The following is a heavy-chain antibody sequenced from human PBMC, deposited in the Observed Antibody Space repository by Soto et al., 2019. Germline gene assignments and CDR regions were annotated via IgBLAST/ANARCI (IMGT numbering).Heavy chain of an antibody. CDR2: INPNSGGT. V-gene: IGHV1-2*04. D-gene: IGHD3-10*01. J-gene: IGHJ6*02. CDR1: GYTFTGYY. Sequence: VASVKVSCKASGYTFTGYYMHWVRQAPGQGLEWMGWINPNSGGTNYAQKFQGWVTMTRDTSISTAYMELSRLRSDDTAVYYCARGTDGITMEGPGMDVWGQGTTVTVSS. CDR3: ARGTDGITMEGPGMDV.